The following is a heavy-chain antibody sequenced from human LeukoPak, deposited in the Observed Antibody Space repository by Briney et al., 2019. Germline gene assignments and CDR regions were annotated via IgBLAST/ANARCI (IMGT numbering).Heavy chain of an antibody. D-gene: IGHD6-19*01. CDR3: ARAPGYSSGPTDY. CDR1: GFTFSSYA. V-gene: IGHV3-30-3*01. J-gene: IGHJ4*02. CDR2: ISYDGSNK. Sequence: PGGSLRLSCAASGFTFSSYAMRWVRQAPGKGLEWVAVISYDGSNKYYADSVKGRFTISRDNSKNTLYLQMNSLRAEDTAVYYCARAPGYSSGPTDYWGQGTLVTVSS.